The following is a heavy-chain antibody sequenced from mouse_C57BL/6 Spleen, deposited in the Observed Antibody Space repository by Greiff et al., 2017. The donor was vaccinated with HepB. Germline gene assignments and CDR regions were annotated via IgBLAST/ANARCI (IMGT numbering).Heavy chain of an antibody. J-gene: IGHJ4*01. CDR1: GYTFTSYW. V-gene: IGHV1-52*01. CDR2: IDPSVSET. CDR3: ARSGWDDAMDY. D-gene: IGHD4-1*01. Sequence: QVQLQQPGAELVLPGSTVKLSCKASGYTFTSYWMHWVKQRPIQGLDWIGNIDPSVSETHYNHKFKDKVTLTVDKSSSSAYMQLSSLTSEDSAVYYCARSGWDDAMDYWGQVTSVTVSS.